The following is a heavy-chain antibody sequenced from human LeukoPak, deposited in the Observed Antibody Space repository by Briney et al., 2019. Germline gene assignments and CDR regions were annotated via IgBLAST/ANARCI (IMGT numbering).Heavy chain of an antibody. J-gene: IGHJ6*02. Sequence: GGSLRLSCAASGFTFSSYSMNWVRQAPGKGLEWVSSISSSSSYIYYADSVKGRFTISRGNAKNSLYLQMNSLRAEDTAVYYCARDASDVLLWFGELWDPDYYYGMDVWGQGPTVTVSS. V-gene: IGHV3-21*01. CDR3: ARDASDVLLWFGELWDPDYYYGMDV. CDR2: ISSSSSYI. CDR1: GFTFSSYS. D-gene: IGHD3-10*01.